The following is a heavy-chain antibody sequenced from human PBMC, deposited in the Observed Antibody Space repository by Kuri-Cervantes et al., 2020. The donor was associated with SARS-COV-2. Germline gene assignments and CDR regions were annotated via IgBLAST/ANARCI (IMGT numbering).Heavy chain of an antibody. J-gene: IGHJ2*01. CDR1: GDTFTISA. Sequence: SVKVSCKASGDTFTISAITWVRLVPGQGLQWMGRIVPIVGRPDYAPKFQGRVTITADESTSTAYMELSSLRSEDTAVYYCARDRPYENTIFGVVPSHDWYFDLWGRGTLVTVSS. V-gene: IGHV1-69*11. CDR2: IVPIVGRP. CDR3: ARDRPYENTIFGVVPSHDWYFDL. D-gene: IGHD3-3*01.